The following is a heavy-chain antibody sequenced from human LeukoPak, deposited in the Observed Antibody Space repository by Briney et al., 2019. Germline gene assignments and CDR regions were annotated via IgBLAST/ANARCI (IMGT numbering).Heavy chain of an antibody. J-gene: IGHJ5*02. CDR2: ISSSGSTI. Sequence: GGSLRLSCAASGFTFSDYYMSWIRQAPGQGLEWVSYISSSGSTIYYADSVKGRFTISRDNAKNSLYLQMNSLRAEDTAVYYCARDGYSYGINWCDPWGQGTLVTVSS. CDR3: ARDGYSYGINWCDP. CDR1: GFTFSDYY. D-gene: IGHD5-18*01. V-gene: IGHV3-11*04.